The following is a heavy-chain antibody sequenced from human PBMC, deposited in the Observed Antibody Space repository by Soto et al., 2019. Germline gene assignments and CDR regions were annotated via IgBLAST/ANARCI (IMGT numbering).Heavy chain of an antibody. CDR2: ISAYNGNT. Sequence: ASVKVSCKASGYTFTSYCISWVRQAPGQGLEWMGWISAYNGNTNYAQKLQGRVTMTTDKSTITAYMELSSLRSEDTAVYYCARAHYDYVRDAPHSHDFWGQGTLVTVSS. CDR1: GYTFTSYC. CDR3: ARAHYDYVRDAPHSHDF. D-gene: IGHD3-16*01. V-gene: IGHV1-18*01. J-gene: IGHJ4*02.